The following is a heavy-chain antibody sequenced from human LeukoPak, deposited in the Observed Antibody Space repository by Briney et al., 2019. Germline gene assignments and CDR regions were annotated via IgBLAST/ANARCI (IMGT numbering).Heavy chain of an antibody. CDR2: ISSSSTI. CDR1: GFTFSSYS. J-gene: IGHJ4*02. Sequence: PGGSLRLSCAASGFTFSSYSMNWVRQAPGKGLEWVSYISSSSTIYYADSVKGRFTISRDNAKNSLYLQMNSLRAEDTAVYYCAKDPYDTSGYNYGPTGGVDYWGQGTLVTVSS. D-gene: IGHD3-22*01. CDR3: AKDPYDTSGYNYGPTGGVDY. V-gene: IGHV3-48*01.